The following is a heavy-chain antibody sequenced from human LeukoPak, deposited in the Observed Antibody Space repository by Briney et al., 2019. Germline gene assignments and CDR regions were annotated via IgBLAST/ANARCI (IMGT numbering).Heavy chain of an antibody. CDR1: GFTFSSYA. CDR2: ISGSGGST. V-gene: IGHV3-23*01. Sequence: PGGSLRLSCAASGFTFSSYAMSWVRQAPGKGLEWVSAISGSGGSTYYADSVKGRFTISRDNSKNTLYLQMNSLRAEDTAVYYCAKDPGIKYSYGYVEEARDYWGQGTLVTVSS. CDR3: AKDPGIKYSYGYVEEARDY. J-gene: IGHJ4*02. D-gene: IGHD5-18*01.